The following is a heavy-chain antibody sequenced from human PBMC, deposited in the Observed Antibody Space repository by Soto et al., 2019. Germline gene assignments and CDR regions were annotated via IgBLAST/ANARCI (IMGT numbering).Heavy chain of an antibody. CDR1: GFTFSNDS. D-gene: IGHD3-22*01. V-gene: IGHV3-21*01. CDR3: ARYDSSGYYWPYYYYGMDV. Sequence: EVQLVESGGGLVKPGGSLRLSCAASGFTFSNDSMNWVRQAPWKGLEWVSSISSSSSYIYYADSVKGRFTISRDNAKNSLYLQMNSLRAEDTAVYYCARYDSSGYYWPYYYYGMDVWGQGTTVTVSS. J-gene: IGHJ6*02. CDR2: ISSSSSYI.